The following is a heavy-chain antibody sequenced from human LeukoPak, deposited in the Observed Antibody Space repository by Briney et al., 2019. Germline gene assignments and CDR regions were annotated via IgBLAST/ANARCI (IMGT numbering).Heavy chain of an antibody. J-gene: IGHJ3*02. CDR1: GFTFSSYE. CDR2: ISSSGSTI. V-gene: IGHV3-48*03. D-gene: IGHD2-21*02. CDR3: ARAGGGDKGWTFDI. Sequence: PGGSLRLSCAASGFTFSSYEMNWVRQAPGKGLEWVSYISSSGSTIYYADSVKGRFTISRDNAKNSLYLQMNSLRAEDTAVYYCARAGGGDKGWTFDIWGQGTMVTVSS.